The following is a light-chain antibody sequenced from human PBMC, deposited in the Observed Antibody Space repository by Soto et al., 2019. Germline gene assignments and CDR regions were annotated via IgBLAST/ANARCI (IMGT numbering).Light chain of an antibody. V-gene: IGKV3-11*01. Sequence: ETVMTQSPATLSVSPGGIATLSFRASQSIGDTLAWYQQKPGQAPRLVIYGASSRATVIPDRFSGSGSGTDFTLTISSLEPEDFAVYYCQQRSNWPTFGQGTRLEIK. CDR1: QSIGDT. J-gene: IGKJ5*01. CDR3: QQRSNWPT. CDR2: GAS.